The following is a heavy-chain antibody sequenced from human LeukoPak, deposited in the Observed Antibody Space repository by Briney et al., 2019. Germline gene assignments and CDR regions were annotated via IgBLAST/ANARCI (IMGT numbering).Heavy chain of an antibody. CDR1: GFTFSSYA. D-gene: IGHD2-2*01. CDR2: ISNSGAST. CDR3: ASGGYQLLAVDY. V-gene: IGHV3-23*01. Sequence: GGSLRLSCAASGFTFSSYAMTWVRQAPGKGLEWVSAISNSGASTYYADSVKGRLTISRDNSKNTLYLQMNSLRAEDTAVYYCASGGYQLLAVDYWGQGTLVTVSS. J-gene: IGHJ4*02.